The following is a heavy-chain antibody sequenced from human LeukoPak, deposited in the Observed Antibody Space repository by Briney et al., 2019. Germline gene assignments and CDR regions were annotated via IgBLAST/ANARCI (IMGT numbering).Heavy chain of an antibody. CDR3: ARGVGWFDP. V-gene: IGHV3-30*03. D-gene: IGHD3-3*01. J-gene: IGHJ5*02. CDR2: ISYDGSNK. Sequence: GSLRLSCAASEFTFSSYGMHWVRQAPGKGLEWVAVISYDGSNKNYADSVKGRFTISRDNSKNTLYLQMNSLRAEDTAVYYCARGVGWFDPWGQGTLVTVSS. CDR1: EFTFSSYG.